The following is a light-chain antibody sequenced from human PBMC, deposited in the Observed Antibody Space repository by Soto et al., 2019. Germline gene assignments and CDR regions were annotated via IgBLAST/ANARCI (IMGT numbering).Light chain of an antibody. Sequence: QSALTQPPSLSGTPGQRVTISCSGSSSNIAGNTVHWYQHLPGTAPKLLIYINHHRPSGVPGRFSASTSGTSASLAISGLQSDDEADYYFATWDDDLNAAVFGGGTQLTVL. CDR2: INH. V-gene: IGLV1-44*01. J-gene: IGLJ7*01. CDR3: ATWDDDLNAAV. CDR1: SSNIAGNT.